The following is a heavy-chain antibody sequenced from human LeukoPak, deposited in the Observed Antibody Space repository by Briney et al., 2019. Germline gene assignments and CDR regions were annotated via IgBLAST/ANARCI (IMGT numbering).Heavy chain of an antibody. CDR1: GGSISSSSYY. V-gene: IGHV4-39*01. D-gene: IGHD5-12*01. CDR3: ARHRYSAYASSDY. Sequence: SETLSLTCTVSGGSISSSSYYWGWIRQPPGKGLEWIGSIYYSGSTYYNPSLKSRVTISVDTSKNQFPLKLSSVTAADTAVYYCARHRYSAYASSDYWGQGTLVTVSS. CDR2: IYYSGST. J-gene: IGHJ4*02.